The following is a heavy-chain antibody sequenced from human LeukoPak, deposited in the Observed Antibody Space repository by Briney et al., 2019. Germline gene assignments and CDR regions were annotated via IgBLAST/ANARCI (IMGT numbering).Heavy chain of an antibody. V-gene: IGHV1-8*01. CDR3: TIRYFDWLGTAFDI. D-gene: IGHD3-9*01. CDR1: GYTFTSYD. CDR2: RNPNSGNT. J-gene: IGHJ3*02. Sequence: GASVKVSCKASGYTFTSYDINWVRQATGQGLEWRGWRNPNSGNTGYAQKFQGRVTMTRNRYISTAYMEMSRLRDEDRGGYDCTIRYFDWLGTAFDIWGQGTMVTVSS.